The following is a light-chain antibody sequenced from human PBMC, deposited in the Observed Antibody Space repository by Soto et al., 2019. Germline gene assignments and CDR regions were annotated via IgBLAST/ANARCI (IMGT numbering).Light chain of an antibody. CDR3: HQYGSSPWT. CDR1: QDVGHY. Sequence: IVLAQSPATLSLSPGERATLSCRASQDVGHYLAWYQQRPGQAPRLLIYDASNRATGIPARFSGGGSGTDFTLTISSLEPEDFAVYFCHQYGSSPWTFGQGTKVEV. V-gene: IGKV3D-11*01. J-gene: IGKJ1*01. CDR2: DAS.